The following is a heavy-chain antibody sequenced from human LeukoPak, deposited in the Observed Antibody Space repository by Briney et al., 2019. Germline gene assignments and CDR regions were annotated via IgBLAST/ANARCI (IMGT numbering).Heavy chain of an antibody. CDR2: VYSGGST. CDR1: GFTVSSTD. J-gene: IGHJ4*02. CDR3: AKQLGYCSDGSCYFPY. V-gene: IGHV3-53*01. D-gene: IGHD2-15*01. Sequence: GGSLRLSCAASGFTVSSTDMSWVRQAPGKGLEWVSAVYSGGSTFYADSVKGRFTISRDNSKSTLCLQMNSLRAEDTAVYYCAKQLGYCSDGSCYFPYWGQGTLVTVSS.